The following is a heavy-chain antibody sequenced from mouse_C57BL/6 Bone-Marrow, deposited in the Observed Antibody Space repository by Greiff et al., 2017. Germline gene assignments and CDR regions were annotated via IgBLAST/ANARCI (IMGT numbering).Heavy chain of an antibody. J-gene: IGHJ2*01. CDR1: GYTFTDYE. D-gene: IGHD3-3*01. V-gene: IGHV1-15*01. Sequence: VQLQQSGAELVRPGASVTLSCKASGYTFTDYEMHWVKQTPVHGLEWIGAIDPETGGTAYNQKFKGKAILTADKSSSTAYMELRSLTSEDAAVXYCTRGGRGYWGQGTTLTVSS. CDR3: TRGGRGY. CDR2: IDPETGGT.